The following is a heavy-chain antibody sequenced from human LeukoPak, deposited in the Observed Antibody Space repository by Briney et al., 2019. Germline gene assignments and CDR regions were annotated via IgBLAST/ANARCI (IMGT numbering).Heavy chain of an antibody. D-gene: IGHD2-15*01. V-gene: IGHV4-59*01. CDR2: IYYSGST. CDR3: ARGKGDAAGTAFDI. J-gene: IGHJ3*02. Sequence: SETLSLTCTVSGGSISTYHWSRIRQTPGQGLEWIGYIYYSGSTTYNPSLKSRVTISLDTSKNQFSLKLTSVTAADTAVYYCARGKGDAAGTAFDIWGQGTMVTVSS. CDR1: GGSISTYH.